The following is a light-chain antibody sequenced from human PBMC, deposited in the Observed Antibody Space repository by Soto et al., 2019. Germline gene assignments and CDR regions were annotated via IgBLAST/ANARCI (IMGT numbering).Light chain of an antibody. CDR1: QRVSSN. CDR2: GAS. CDR3: QHYNDWPYT. Sequence: EIVMTQSPATLSVSPGERATLSCRASQRVSSNLAWYQQKPGQAPSLLIYGASTRATGIPARFSGYGSGTHFTLTISSLESEDFAVYYCQHYNDWPYTFGQGTKLEIK. V-gene: IGKV3-15*01. J-gene: IGKJ2*01.